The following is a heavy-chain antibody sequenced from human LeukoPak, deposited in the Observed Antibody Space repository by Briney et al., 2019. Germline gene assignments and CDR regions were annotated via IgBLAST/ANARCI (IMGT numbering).Heavy chain of an antibody. V-gene: IGHV3-23*01. Sequence: GGSLRLSCAPSGFTFNTYALTWVRQAPGKGLEWVSAISGGGDITYYADSVKGRFTISRDNSNNTLYLQMSSLRVDDTAVYYCAKGSYHYNSETYYHPNDYWGQGTLVTVSS. D-gene: IGHD3-10*01. J-gene: IGHJ4*02. CDR1: GFTFNTYA. CDR3: AKGSYHYNSETYYHPNDY. CDR2: ISGGGDIT.